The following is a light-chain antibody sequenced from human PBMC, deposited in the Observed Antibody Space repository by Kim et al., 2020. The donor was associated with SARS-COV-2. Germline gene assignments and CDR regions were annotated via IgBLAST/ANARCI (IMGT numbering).Light chain of an antibody. V-gene: IGLV1-44*01. CDR3: EAWDDSLNGPL. CDR2: NNI. J-gene: IGLJ7*01. Sequence: GQRVTISCSGSTSNVGRNTVNWFQHLPGAAPKLLIYNNIDRPSGVPDRFSGSKSGTSASLAISGLQSEDEADYYCEAWDDSLNGPLFGGGTQLTVL. CDR1: TSNVGRNT.